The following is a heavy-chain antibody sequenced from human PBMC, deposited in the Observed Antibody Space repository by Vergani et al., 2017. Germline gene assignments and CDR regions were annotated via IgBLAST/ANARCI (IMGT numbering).Heavy chain of an antibody. CDR3: VSGELYARDHYGVDV. J-gene: IGHJ6*02. Sequence: QVQVVQSGADVKKPGSSVKVSCKASGGIFNDYGFSWVRQAPGQGLEWMGGTIPAFGSINYAQKFQDRVSMIADASTRTVYMELRSLRAEDTAVYYCVSGELYARDHYGVDVWGRGATVTVSS. CDR1: GGIFNDYG. CDR2: TIPAFGSI. D-gene: IGHD2-2*01. V-gene: IGHV1-69*12.